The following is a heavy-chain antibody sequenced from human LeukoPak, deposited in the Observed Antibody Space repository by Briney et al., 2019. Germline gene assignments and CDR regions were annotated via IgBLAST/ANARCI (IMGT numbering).Heavy chain of an antibody. CDR2: ISYDGSNK. CDR3: ARDPLTDDIDYYYYMDV. J-gene: IGHJ6*03. V-gene: IGHV3-30-3*01. D-gene: IGHD3-9*01. Sequence: QSGGSLRLSCAASGYTFSSYAMHWVRQAPGKGLEWVAVISYDGSNKYYADSVKGRFTISRDNSKNTLYLQMNSLRAEDTAVYYCARDPLTDDIDYYYYMDVWGKGTTVTVSS. CDR1: GYTFSSYA.